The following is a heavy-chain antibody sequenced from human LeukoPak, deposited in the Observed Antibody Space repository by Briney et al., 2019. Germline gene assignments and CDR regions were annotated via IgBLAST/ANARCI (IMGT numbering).Heavy chain of an antibody. V-gene: IGHV3-21*01. J-gene: IGHJ4*02. CDR2: ISSSSRNI. CDR3: ARASPGDY. Sequence: TGGSLRLSCAASGFTFSDFYMNWVRQAPGKGLECVSSISSSSRNIYYADSVKGRFTISRDNAKNSLYLQMNSLKAEDTAVYYCARASPGDYWGQGTLVTVSS. CDR1: GFTFSDFY.